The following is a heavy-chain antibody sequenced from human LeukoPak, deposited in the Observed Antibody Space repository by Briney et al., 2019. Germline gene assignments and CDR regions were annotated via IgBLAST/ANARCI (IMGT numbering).Heavy chain of an antibody. Sequence: SETLSLTCTVSGGSISSYYWSWIRQPPGKGLEWIGYIYYSGSTNYNPSLKSRVTISVDTSKNQFSLKLSSVTAADTAVYYCARSLWFGESLDAFGIWGQGTMVTVSS. D-gene: IGHD3-10*01. J-gene: IGHJ3*02. CDR1: GGSISSYY. CDR3: ARSLWFGESLDAFGI. CDR2: IYYSGST. V-gene: IGHV4-59*01.